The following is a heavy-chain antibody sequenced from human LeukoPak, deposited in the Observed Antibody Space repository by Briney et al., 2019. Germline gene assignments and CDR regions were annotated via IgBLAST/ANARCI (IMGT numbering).Heavy chain of an antibody. CDR2: INHSGST. CDR1: GGSFCGYY. V-gene: IGHV4-34*01. D-gene: IGHD3-22*01. Sequence: PSETLSLTCAVYGGSFCGYYWSWIRQPPGKGLEWIGEINHSGSTNYNPSLKSRVTISVDTSKNQFSLKLSSVTAADTAVYYCARGSTYYYDSSGYSYGRYFDYWGQGTLVTVSS. CDR3: ARGSTYYYDSSGYSYGRYFDY. J-gene: IGHJ4*02.